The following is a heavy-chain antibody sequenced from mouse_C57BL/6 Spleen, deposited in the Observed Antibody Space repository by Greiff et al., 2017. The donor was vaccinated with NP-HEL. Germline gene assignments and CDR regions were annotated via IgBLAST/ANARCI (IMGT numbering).Heavy chain of an antibody. CDR1: GYTFTNYW. D-gene: IGHD2-3*01. V-gene: IGHV1-63*01. CDR3: ARRDGYYDAMDY. Sequence: VKLVESGAELVRPGTSVKMSCKASGYTFTNYWIGWAKQRPGHGLEWIGDIYPGGGYTNYNEKFKGKATLTADKSSSTAYMQFSSLTSEDSAIYYCARRDGYYDAMDYWGQGTSVTVSS. CDR2: IYPGGGYT. J-gene: IGHJ4*01.